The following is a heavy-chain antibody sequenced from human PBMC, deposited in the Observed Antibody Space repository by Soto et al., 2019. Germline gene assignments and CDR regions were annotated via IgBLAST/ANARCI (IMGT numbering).Heavy chain of an antibody. CDR3: AKELGARKQEAPYCSGGSCYGYYYYYGMDV. CDR2: ISGSGGST. CDR1: GFTFSSYA. Sequence: EVQLLESGGGLVQPGGSLRLSCAASGFTFSSYAMSWVRQAPGKGLEWVSAISGSGGSTYYADSVKGRFTISRDNSKNTLYLQMNSLRAEDTAVYYCAKELGARKQEAPYCSGGSCYGYYYYYGMDVWGQGTTVTVSS. J-gene: IGHJ6*02. D-gene: IGHD2-15*01. V-gene: IGHV3-23*01.